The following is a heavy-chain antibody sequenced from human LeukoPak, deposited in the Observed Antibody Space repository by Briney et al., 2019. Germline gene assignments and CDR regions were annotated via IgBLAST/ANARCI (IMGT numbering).Heavy chain of an antibody. D-gene: IGHD3-22*01. V-gene: IGHV4-30-4*01. CDR3: ARGWGYYDSSGYYRPDNWFDP. CDR1: GGSVSSGSYY. Sequence: SETLSLTCTVSGGSVSSGSYYWSWIRQPPGKGLEWIGYIYYSGSTYYNPSLKSRVTISVDTSKNQFSLKLSSVTAADTAVYYCARGWGYYDSSGYYRPDNWFDPWGQGTLVTVSS. CDR2: IYYSGST. J-gene: IGHJ5*02.